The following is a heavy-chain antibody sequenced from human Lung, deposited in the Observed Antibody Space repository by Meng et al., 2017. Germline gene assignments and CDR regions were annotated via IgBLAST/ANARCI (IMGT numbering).Heavy chain of an antibody. CDR1: EFTFNTYA. Sequence: VGVGGVGGGVVRPGGSLSLSCAASEFTFNTYAMHWVRQAPGKGLEWVSLMSFDGAQIYYSDSVRGRFTISRDNSKNTLYLQMNSLRAEDTAVYYCARDKPPNDVWGRGTLVTVSS. CDR3: ARDKPPNDV. J-gene: IGHJ2*01. CDR2: MSFDGAQI. V-gene: IGHV3-30*01.